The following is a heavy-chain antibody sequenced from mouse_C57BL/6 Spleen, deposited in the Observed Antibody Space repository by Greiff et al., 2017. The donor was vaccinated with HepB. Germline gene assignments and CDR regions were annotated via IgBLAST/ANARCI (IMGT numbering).Heavy chain of an antibody. CDR2: IRSKSSNYAT. CDR1: GFTFNTYA. V-gene: IGHV10-3*01. J-gene: IGHJ4*01. Sequence: EADGGLVQPKGSLKLSCAASGFTFNTYAMHWVRQAPGKGLEWAARIRSKSSNYATYYADSVKDRFTISRDDSQSMLYLQMNNLKTEDTAMYYCVRVPYYYAMDYWGQGTSVTVSS. CDR3: VRVPYYYAMDY. D-gene: IGHD5-1*01.